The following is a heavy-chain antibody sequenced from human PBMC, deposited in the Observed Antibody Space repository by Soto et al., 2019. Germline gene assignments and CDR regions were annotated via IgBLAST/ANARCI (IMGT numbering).Heavy chain of an antibody. CDR3: ARDRASSGSYPNAFDI. V-gene: IGHV1-18*01. CDR1: GYTFTSYG. Sequence: PRASVKVSCKASGYTFTSYGISWVRQAPGQGLEWMGWISAYNGNTNYAQKLQGRVTMTTDTSTSTAYMELRSLRSDDTAVYYCARDRASSGSYPNAFDIWGQGTMVTVSS. D-gene: IGHD1-26*01. J-gene: IGHJ3*02. CDR2: ISAYNGNT.